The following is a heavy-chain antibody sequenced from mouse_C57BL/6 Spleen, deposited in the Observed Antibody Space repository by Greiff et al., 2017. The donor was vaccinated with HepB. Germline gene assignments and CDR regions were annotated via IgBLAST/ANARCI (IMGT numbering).Heavy chain of an antibody. J-gene: IGHJ1*03. Sequence: EVQLQQSGPELVKPGASVKISCKASGYTFTDYYMNWVKQSHGKSLEWIGDINPNNGGTSYNQKFKGKATLTVDKSSSTAYMELRSLTSEDSAVYYCARKGYGSYWYFDVWGTGTTVTVSS. V-gene: IGHV1-26*01. CDR2: INPNNGGT. CDR3: ARKGYGSYWYFDV. D-gene: IGHD1-1*01. CDR1: GYTFTDYY.